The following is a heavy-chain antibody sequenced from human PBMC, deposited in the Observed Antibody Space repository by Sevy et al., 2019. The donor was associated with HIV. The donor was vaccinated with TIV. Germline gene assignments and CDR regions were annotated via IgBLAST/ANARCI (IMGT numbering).Heavy chain of an antibody. Sequence: KQSQTLSLTCAISGDSVSSSSAAWNWFRQSPSRGLEWLGRTYYRSKWYSDYEVSVKGRVTINPDTSKNQFSLHLESGTPEDTAVYFCARGDELNSYYYGMDVWGQGTTVTVSS. CDR1: GDSVSSSSAA. CDR3: ARGDELNSYYYGMDV. V-gene: IGHV6-1*01. CDR2: TYYRSKWYS. D-gene: IGHD1-7*01. J-gene: IGHJ6*02.